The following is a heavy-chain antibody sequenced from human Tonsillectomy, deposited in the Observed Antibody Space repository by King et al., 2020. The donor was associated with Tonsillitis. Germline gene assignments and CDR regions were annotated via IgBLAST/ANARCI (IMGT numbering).Heavy chain of an antibody. CDR1: GFTFSSYG. J-gene: IGHJ6*03. V-gene: IGHV3-33*08. D-gene: IGHD6-13*01. CDR3: ASSAGTFSYYYYLDV. Sequence: QVQLVESGGGVVQPGRSLRLSCAASGFTFSSYGMHWVRQAPGKGLEWVAFIWYDGNNKYYADSVKGRFTISRDNSENTLYLQINSLRAEETAVYYCASSAGTFSYYYYLDVWGKGTTVTVSS. CDR2: IWYDGNNK.